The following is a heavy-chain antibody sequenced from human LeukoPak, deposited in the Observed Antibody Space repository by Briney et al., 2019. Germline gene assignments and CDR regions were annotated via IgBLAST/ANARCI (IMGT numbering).Heavy chain of an antibody. D-gene: IGHD1-26*01. V-gene: IGHV1-18*01. CDR3: ARWGGATTPFDY. CDR1: GYTFTSYG. J-gene: IGHJ4*02. Sequence: GASVKVSCKASGYTFTSYGISWVLQAPGQGLAWVGWISTYNGNTNYGQTPQSRVTMTTDTSTSTAYMELRSLTSDDTAVYYCARWGGATTPFDYWGQGTLVTVSS. CDR2: ISTYNGNT.